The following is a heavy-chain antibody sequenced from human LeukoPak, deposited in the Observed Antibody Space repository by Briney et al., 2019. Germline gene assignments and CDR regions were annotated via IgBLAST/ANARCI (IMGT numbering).Heavy chain of an antibody. Sequence: PSETLSLTCAVSGDSISRGSFSWSWIRQPPGKGLDWIGHIYYSGSTYYSPSLKSRLTISVDTSKNQFSLRLTSVTAVDTAVYYCARDRLGSFYYFDYWGQGTLVTVSS. CDR1: GDSISRGSFS. CDR2: IYYSGST. V-gene: IGHV4-30-4*07. J-gene: IGHJ4*02. CDR3: ARDRLGSFYYFDY. D-gene: IGHD6-13*01.